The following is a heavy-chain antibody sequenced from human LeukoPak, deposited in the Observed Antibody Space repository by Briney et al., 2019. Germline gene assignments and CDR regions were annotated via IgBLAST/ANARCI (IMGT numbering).Heavy chain of an antibody. D-gene: IGHD3-10*01. CDR2: INPNSGRT. CDR1: GYTFTGYY. V-gene: IGHV1-2*02. J-gene: IGHJ6*03. Sequence: GASVKVSCRASGYTFTGYYMHWIRQAPGQGLEWMGWINPNSGRTNYAQKLQGRVTMTSDTSTSTAYMELRSLRSDDTAVYYCARDLHRVVVRGVPHYYYYMDVWGKGTTVTISS. CDR3: ARDLHRVVVRGVPHYYYYMDV.